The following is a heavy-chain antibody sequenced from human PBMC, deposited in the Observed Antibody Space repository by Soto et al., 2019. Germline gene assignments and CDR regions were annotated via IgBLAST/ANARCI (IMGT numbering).Heavy chain of an antibody. J-gene: IGHJ6*02. Sequence: QVQLLQSGAEVKKPVSSVKVSCKASGGTFSTYAISWVRQAPGQGLEWLGGIIPIFATPSYAQTFQGRVTITSDKATSTAYLELSSLRSDDTAIYYCAIEGPVAGNYGMAVWGPGATVTVSS. D-gene: IGHD6-19*01. V-gene: IGHV1-69*06. CDR3: AIEGPVAGNYGMAV. CDR2: IIPIFATP. CDR1: GGTFSTYA.